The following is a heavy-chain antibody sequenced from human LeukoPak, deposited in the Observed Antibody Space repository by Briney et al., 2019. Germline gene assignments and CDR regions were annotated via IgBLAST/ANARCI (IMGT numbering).Heavy chain of an antibody. D-gene: IGHD1-14*01. CDR1: GFTFSSYA. CDR3: VRDSPNQGPDAFDI. Sequence: PGGSLRLSCAASGFTFSSYAMHWVRQAPGKGLEWVAVISYDGSNKYYADSVKGRFTISRGNSKNTLYLQMNSLRAEDTAVYYCVRDSPNQGPDAFDIWGQGTMVTVSS. V-gene: IGHV3-30*04. CDR2: ISYDGSNK. J-gene: IGHJ3*02.